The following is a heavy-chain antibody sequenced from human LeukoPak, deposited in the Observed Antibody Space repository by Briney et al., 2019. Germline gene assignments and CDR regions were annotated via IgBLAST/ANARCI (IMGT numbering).Heavy chain of an antibody. J-gene: IGHJ4*02. CDR2: IWYDGNTK. D-gene: IGHD3-10*01. CDR3: ARDSGFGELVTYYFDY. CDR1: GFNFSNYG. Sequence: PGGSLRLSCAASGFNFSNYGMHWVRLVPGTGLEWVAVIWYDGNTKYYANYVKGRFTVSRDNSKNTLYLQMNILRPEDTAIYYCARDSGFGELVTYYFDYWGQGTLVTVSS. V-gene: IGHV3-33*01.